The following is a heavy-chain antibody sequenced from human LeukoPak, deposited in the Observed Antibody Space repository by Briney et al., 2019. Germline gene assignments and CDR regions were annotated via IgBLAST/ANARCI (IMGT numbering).Heavy chain of an antibody. CDR3: ARSYYYDSSGYYYGNWFDP. CDR2: MNPNSGNT. CDR1: GYTFTSYD. V-gene: IGHV1-8*03. J-gene: IGHJ5*02. D-gene: IGHD3-22*01. Sequence: ASVKVSCKASGYTFTSYDINWVRQATGQGLEWMGWMNPNSGNTGYAQKFRGRVTITRNTSISTAYMELSSLRSEDTAVYYCARSYYYDSSGYYYGNWFDPRGQGTLVTVSS.